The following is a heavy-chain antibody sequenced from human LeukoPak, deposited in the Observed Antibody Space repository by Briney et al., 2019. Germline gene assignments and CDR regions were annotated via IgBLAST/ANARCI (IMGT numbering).Heavy chain of an antibody. V-gene: IGHV1-46*01. Sequence: AASVKVSCKASGYTFTSYYMHWVRQAPGQGLEWMGIISPSGGSTSYAQKFQGRVTMTRDTSTSTVYMELSSLRSEDTAVYYCAREGSGFGELFPGAYYYYGMDVWGQGTTVTVSS. J-gene: IGHJ6*02. CDR3: AREGSGFGELFPGAYYYYGMDV. CDR2: ISPSGGST. CDR1: GYTFTSYY. D-gene: IGHD3-10*01.